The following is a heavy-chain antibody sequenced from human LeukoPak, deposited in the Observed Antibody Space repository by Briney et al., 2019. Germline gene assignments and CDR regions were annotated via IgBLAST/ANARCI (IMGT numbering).Heavy chain of an antibody. D-gene: IGHD3-22*01. J-gene: IGHJ1*01. V-gene: IGHV4-39*07. CDR3: ARAVDSSGFSCFQH. CDR1: GDSISSSPYY. Sequence: PSETLSLTCTVSGDSISSSPYYWGWIRQPPGKGLEWIGNIYNSGGTYYNPSLKSRVTISVDTSKNQFSLKLNSVTAGDTAVYYCARAVDSSGFSCFQHWGQGTLVTVSS. CDR2: IYNSGGT.